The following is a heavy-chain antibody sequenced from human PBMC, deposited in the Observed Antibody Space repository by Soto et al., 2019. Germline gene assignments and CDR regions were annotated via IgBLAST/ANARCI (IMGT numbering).Heavy chain of an antibody. CDR1: GGSISSRGYY. V-gene: IGHV4-39*01. J-gene: IGHJ5*02. CDR3: ATSNWFDP. CDR2: IYYSGST. Sequence: QLQLQESGPGLVKPSETLSLTCTVSGGSISSRGYYWGWIRQPPGKGLEWIGTIYYSGSTYYNPSLKSRVTISVDTSKTQFSLKLSSVTAADPAVYCCATSNWFDPWGQGTLVTVSS.